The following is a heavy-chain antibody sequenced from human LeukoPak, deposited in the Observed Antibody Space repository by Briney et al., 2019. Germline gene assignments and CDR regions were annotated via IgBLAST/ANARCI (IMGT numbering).Heavy chain of an antibody. D-gene: IGHD3-22*01. CDR2: IWYDGSNK. CDR3: ARAREYYYDSSGFGY. Sequence: PGGSLRLSCAASGFTFSSYGMHWVRQAPGKGLEWMAVIWYDGSNKYYADSVKGRFTISRDNSKNTLYLQMNSLRAEDTAVYYCARAREYYYDSSGFGYWGQGTLVTVSS. CDR1: GFTFSSYG. J-gene: IGHJ4*02. V-gene: IGHV3-33*01.